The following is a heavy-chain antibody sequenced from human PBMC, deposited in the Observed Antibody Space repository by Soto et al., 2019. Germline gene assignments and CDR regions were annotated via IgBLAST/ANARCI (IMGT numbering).Heavy chain of an antibody. V-gene: IGHV1-69*05. CDR1: GGTFSSYA. CDR2: IITSNGTP. Sequence: SPVKASSTASGGTFSSYAISWVRQAPGQGLEWMGWIITSNGTPKYSQKFQGRVTFTRDTSANTAYMELSSLTSDDTAVYYCAREDPRGSGWYHWFDPWGQGTPVTVSS. CDR3: AREDPRGSGWYHWFDP. D-gene: IGHD6-19*01. J-gene: IGHJ5*02.